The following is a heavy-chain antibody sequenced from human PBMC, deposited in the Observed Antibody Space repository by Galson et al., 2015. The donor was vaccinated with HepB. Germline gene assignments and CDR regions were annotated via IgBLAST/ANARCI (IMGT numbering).Heavy chain of an antibody. J-gene: IGHJ4*02. D-gene: IGHD1-26*01. Sequence: SLRLSCAASGFSFRNYVMHWVRQAPGKGLEWVAVISYDGSNKNYADSVKGRFTISRDNSKNTLYLQMNSLRAEDTAVYYCAKDRYSRDSGNFDFDYWGQGTLVTVSS. CDR2: ISYDGSNK. CDR3: AKDRYSRDSGNFDFDY. CDR1: GFSFRNYV. V-gene: IGHV3-30*18.